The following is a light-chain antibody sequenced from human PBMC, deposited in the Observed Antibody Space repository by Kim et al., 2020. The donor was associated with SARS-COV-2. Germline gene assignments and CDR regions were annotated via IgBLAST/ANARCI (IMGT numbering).Light chain of an antibody. V-gene: IGKV1-5*03. CDR3: QHHDTYPLT. J-gene: IGKJ4*01. CDR2: KAS. Sequence: DIQMTQSPSTLSASVGDKVTITCRASQSVTWLAWYQQKPGKAPKLLIYKASSLENGVPSRFSGSGSGTEFTLTISSLQPDDFATYYCQHHDTYPLTFGGGTKVEIK. CDR1: QSVTW.